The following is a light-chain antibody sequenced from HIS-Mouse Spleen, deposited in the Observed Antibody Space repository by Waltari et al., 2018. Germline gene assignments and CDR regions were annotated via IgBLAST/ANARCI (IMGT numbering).Light chain of an antibody. Sequence: SYELTQPPSVSVSPGQTARITCSGDALPTKYAYWYQQKSGQDPLLVIYEDSKRPSGIPERFSGSSSGTMATLTISGAQVEDEADYYCYSTDSSGNHRVFGGGTKLTVL. CDR1: ALPTKY. J-gene: IGLJ2*01. CDR3: YSTDSSGNHRV. CDR2: EDS. V-gene: IGLV3-10*01.